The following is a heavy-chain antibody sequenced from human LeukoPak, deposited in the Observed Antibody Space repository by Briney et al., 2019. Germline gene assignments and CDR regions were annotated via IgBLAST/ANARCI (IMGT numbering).Heavy chain of an antibody. D-gene: IGHD3-10*01. CDR2: ISSSGSTI. J-gene: IGHJ6*03. V-gene: IGHV3-48*03. CDR1: GFTFSSYE. CDR3: ARVSKLLWFGELPRGVGYYYYMDV. Sequence: PGGSLRLSCAASGFTFSSYEMNWVRQAPGKGLEWVSYISSSGSTIYYADSVKGRFTISRDNAKNSLYLQMNSLRAEDTAVYYCARVSKLLWFGELPRGVGYYYYMDVWGKGTTVTISS.